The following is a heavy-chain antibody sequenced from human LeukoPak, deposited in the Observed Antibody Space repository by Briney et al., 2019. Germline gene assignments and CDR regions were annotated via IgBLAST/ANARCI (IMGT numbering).Heavy chain of an antibody. D-gene: IGHD6-6*01. CDR1: GFTFGSYG. V-gene: IGHV3-30*18. Sequence: GGSLRLSCAASGFTFGSYGMHWVRQAPGKGLEWVAVISYDGSNKYYADSVKGRFTISRDNSKNTLYLQMNSLRAEDTAVYYCAKLVSSSAPPTDYWGQGTLVTVSS. CDR3: AKLVSSSAPPTDY. CDR2: ISYDGSNK. J-gene: IGHJ4*02.